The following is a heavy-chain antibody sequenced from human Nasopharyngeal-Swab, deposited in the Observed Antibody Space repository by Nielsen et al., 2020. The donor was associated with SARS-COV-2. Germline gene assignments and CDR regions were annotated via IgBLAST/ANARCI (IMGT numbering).Heavy chain of an antibody. CDR2: IYYSGST. V-gene: IGHV4-59*01. CDR1: GGSISSYY. J-gene: IGHJ3*02. Sequence: SETLSLTCTVSGGSISSYYWNWIRQPPGKGLEWIGYIYYSGSTNYNPSLKSRVTISVDTSKNQFSPKLSSVTAADTAVYYCARGKRLLWFGESDLFDIWGQGTMVNVSS. D-gene: IGHD3-10*01. CDR3: ARGKRLLWFGESDLFDI.